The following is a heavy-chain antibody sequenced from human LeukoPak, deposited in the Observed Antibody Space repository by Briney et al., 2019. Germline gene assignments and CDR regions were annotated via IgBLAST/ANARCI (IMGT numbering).Heavy chain of an antibody. Sequence: GGSLRLFRLASGSTFSDYFMSWIRQAPGKGREWVAYISGSGHAIYYADSMKARFAISRDNAKNSLYLQIGSLRAEDTAVYYCAGRNTSDWYYFDSWGQGTLVTVSS. J-gene: IGHJ4*02. V-gene: IGHV3-11*01. CDR3: AGRNTSDWYYFDS. CDR1: GSTFSDYF. D-gene: IGHD6-19*01. CDR2: ISGSGHAI.